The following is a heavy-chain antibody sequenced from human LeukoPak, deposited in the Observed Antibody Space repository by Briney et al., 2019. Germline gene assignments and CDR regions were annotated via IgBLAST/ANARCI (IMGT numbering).Heavy chain of an antibody. CDR3: ARAVAVAGTRYFQH. D-gene: IGHD6-19*01. V-gene: IGHV1-69*04. CDR2: IIPILGIA. CDR1: GGTFSSYA. Sequence: SVKVSCKASGGTFSSYAISWVRQAPGQGLEWMGRIIPILGIANYAQKFQGRVTITADKSTSTAYMELSSLRSEDTAVYYCARAVAVAGTRYFQHWGQGTLVTVSS. J-gene: IGHJ1*01.